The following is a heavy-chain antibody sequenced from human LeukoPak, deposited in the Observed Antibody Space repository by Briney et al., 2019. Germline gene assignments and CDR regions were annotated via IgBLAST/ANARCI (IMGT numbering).Heavy chain of an antibody. CDR2: IKEDGTGK. D-gene: IGHD6-13*01. J-gene: IGHJ6*02. V-gene: IGHV3-7*04. Sequence: PGGSLRLSCAASGFTFSTYWMSWVRQAPGKGLEWLANIKEDGTGKNHVDSVKGRFTISRDNAKNSLYLQMNGLRAEDTAVYYCAREIPQQLVATDVWGQGTTVTVSS. CDR1: GFTFSTYW. CDR3: AREIPQQLVATDV.